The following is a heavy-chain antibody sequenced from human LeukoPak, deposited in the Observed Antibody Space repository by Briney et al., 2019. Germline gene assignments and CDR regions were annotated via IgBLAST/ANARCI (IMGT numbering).Heavy chain of an antibody. D-gene: IGHD3-3*01. CDR1: GYTFTSYY. V-gene: IGHV1-46*01. CDR2: INPSGGST. CDR3: ARDSLRFDAFDI. Sequence: RASVKVSCKASGYTFTSYYMHWVRQAPGQGLEWMGIINPSGGSTSCAQKFQGRVTMTRDTSTSTVYMELSSLRSEDTAVYYCARDSLRFDAFDIWGQGTMVTVSS. J-gene: IGHJ3*02.